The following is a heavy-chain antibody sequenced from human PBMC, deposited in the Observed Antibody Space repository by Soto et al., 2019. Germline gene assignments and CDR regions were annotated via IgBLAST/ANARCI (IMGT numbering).Heavy chain of an antibody. Sequence: QVHLVESGGGLVKPGGSLRLSCAASGFTFSDYYMSWVRQAPGRGLEWISYSSNSGTFARYATSVKGRFSISRDNANKSLYLEMNSLRVEDTAVYYCARSGDNFNVLDYWGQGTPVTVSS. J-gene: IGHJ4*02. CDR3: ARSGDNFNVLDY. D-gene: IGHD1-1*01. V-gene: IGHV3-11*06. CDR2: SSNSGTFA. CDR1: GFTFSDYY.